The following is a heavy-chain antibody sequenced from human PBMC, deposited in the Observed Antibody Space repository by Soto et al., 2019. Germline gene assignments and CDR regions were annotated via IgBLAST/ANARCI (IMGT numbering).Heavy chain of an antibody. CDR2: TSSDGGTK. Sequence: QVQLVESVGGVVQPGGSLRLSCTTSGFTFSSYSMHWFRQAPGTGLEWVAVTSSDGGTKFYADSVRGRFTISRDNSKNSLDLRMNSLRGEDTAMYYCAREVVTTQWYFDNWGQGILVTVSS. J-gene: IGHJ4*02. D-gene: IGHD1-1*01. CDR1: GFTFSSYS. V-gene: IGHV3-30-3*01. CDR3: AREVVTTQWYFDN.